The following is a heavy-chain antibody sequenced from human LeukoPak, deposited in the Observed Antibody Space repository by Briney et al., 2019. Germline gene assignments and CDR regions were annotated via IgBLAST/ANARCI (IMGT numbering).Heavy chain of an antibody. CDR3: ARRRKDLNWFDP. Sequence: PSETLSLTCTVSGDSISSSDYYWGWIRQPPGKGLEWIALINYSGRTFYDPSLKSRVTISVDMSKNQFSLNLNSVTAADTAVYYCARRRKDLNWFDPWGQGTLFNVSS. CDR1: GDSISSSDYY. J-gene: IGHJ5*02. CDR2: INYSGRT. V-gene: IGHV4-39*01.